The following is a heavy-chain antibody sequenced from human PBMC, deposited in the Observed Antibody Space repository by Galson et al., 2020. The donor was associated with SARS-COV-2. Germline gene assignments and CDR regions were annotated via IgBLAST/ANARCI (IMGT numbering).Heavy chain of an antibody. J-gene: IGHJ5*02. V-gene: IGHV1-2*04. CDR2: INPNSGGT. D-gene: IGHD2-2*01. CDR1: GYTFTGYY. CDR3: ARGPVVPAAMRVIWCDP. Sequence: ASVKVSCKASGYTFTGYYMHWVRQAPGQGLEWMGWINPNSGGTTYAQKFQGWVTMTRDTSISTAYMELSSLRSADTAVYYCARGPVVPAAMRVIWCDPWGQGTLVTVAS.